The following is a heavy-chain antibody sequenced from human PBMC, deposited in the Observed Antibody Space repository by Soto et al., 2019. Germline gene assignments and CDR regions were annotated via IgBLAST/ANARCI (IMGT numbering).Heavy chain of an antibody. V-gene: IGHV5-51*01. Sequence: GESLKISCKGSGYSFASHWVAWVRQMPEKGLEWIGTIYPGDSDTKYSPAFRGQVTISADTSVSTAYLQWRSLEAPDSAIYYCARYSGSYWHYLDFWGQGTLVTVSS. CDR1: GYSFASHW. CDR2: IYPGDSDT. CDR3: ARYSGSYWHYLDF. J-gene: IGHJ4*02. D-gene: IGHD1-26*01.